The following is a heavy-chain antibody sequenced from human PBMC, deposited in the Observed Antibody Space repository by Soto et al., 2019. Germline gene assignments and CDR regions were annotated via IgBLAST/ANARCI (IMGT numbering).Heavy chain of an antibody. D-gene: IGHD6-19*01. CDR2: INPSGGST. V-gene: IGHV1-46*01. CDR3: ARDRSSAVAAKPDYDGMDV. J-gene: IGHJ6*02. CDR1: GYTFTSYY. Sequence: SVRVSCKASGYTFTSYYMHWVRQAPGQGLEWMGIINPSGGSTSYAQKFQGRVTMTRDTSTSTVYMELNSLRSEDTAVYYWARDRSSAVAAKPDYDGMDVWGQGTTVTVSS.